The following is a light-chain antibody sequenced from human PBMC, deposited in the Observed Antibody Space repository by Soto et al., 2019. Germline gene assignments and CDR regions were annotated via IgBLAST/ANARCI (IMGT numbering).Light chain of an antibody. CDR3: CSYTSSSSYV. V-gene: IGLV2-14*01. CDR1: SGDVGAYNY. CDR2: DVS. Sequence: QSVLTQPASVSGSPGQSIAISCTGSSGDVGAYNYVSWYQQYSGKAPKLMIYDVSNRPSGVSDRFSGSKSGNTASLTISGLQAEDEADDYCCSYTSSSSYVFGTGTKVTVL. J-gene: IGLJ1*01.